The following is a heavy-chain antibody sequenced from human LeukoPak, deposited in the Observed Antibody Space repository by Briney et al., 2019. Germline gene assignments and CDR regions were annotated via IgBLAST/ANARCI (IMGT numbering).Heavy chain of an antibody. CDR2: IYYSGST. CDR1: GGSISSSSYY. V-gene: IGHV4-39*01. CDR3: ARAHYYDGSGNWFDT. J-gene: IGHJ5*02. D-gene: IGHD3-22*01. Sequence: RTSETLSLTCTVSGGSISSSSYYWGWIRQPPGKGLEWIGSIYYSGSTYYNPSLKSRVTISVDTSKNQFSLKLSSVTAADTAMYYCARAHYYDGSGNWFDTWGQGTLVTVSS.